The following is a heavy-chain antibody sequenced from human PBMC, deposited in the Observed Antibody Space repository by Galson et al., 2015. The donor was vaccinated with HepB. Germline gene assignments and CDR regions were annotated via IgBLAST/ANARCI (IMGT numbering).Heavy chain of an antibody. V-gene: IGHV2-70*04. CDR2: IDWDDEK. CDR1: GFAINNNGIR. J-gene: IGHJ4*02. CDR3: SRMKDSNYGYFDY. D-gene: IGHD4-11*01. Sequence: PALVKPTQTLKLTCTFSGFAINNNGIRVSWIRQPPGKALEWLARIDWDDEKFYSTSLWSRLTISRGTSNNQVVLTMTNMDPMDTATYYCSRMKDSNYGYFDYWGQGILVTVSS.